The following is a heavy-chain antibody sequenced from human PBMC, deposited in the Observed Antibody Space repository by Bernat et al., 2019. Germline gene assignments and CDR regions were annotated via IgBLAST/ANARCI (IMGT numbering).Heavy chain of an antibody. CDR3: ARDNVASGSYYAVYGMDV. J-gene: IGHJ6*02. D-gene: IGHD3-10*01. CDR1: GGSISSGGYY. CDR2: IYYSGST. V-gene: IGHV4-31*03. Sequence: QVQLQESGPGLVKPSQTLSLTCTVSGGSISSGGYYWSWIRQHPGKGLEWIGYIYYSGSTYYNPALKSRVTISVDTSKNQFSLKLSSVTAADTAVYYCARDNVASGSYYAVYGMDVWGQGTTVTVSS.